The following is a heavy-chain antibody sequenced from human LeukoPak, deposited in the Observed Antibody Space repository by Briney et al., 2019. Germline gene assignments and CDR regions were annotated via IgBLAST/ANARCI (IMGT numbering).Heavy chain of an antibody. CDR1: GVSINNGRYY. CDR2: IFYTGSA. J-gene: IGHJ4*02. D-gene: IGHD6-25*01. Sequence: SETLSLTCTVSGVSINNGRYYWGWIRQPPGRRLEWIGSIFYTGSAHYHPFFESRVVITIDTANNQFSLRLPSVTAADTAVYFCARRGIAAAAHFDFWGQGSLVTVSS. V-gene: IGHV4-39*01. CDR3: ARRGIAAAAHFDF.